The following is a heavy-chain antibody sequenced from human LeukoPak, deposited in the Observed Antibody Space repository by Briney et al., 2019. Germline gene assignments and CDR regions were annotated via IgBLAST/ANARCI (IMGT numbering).Heavy chain of an antibody. V-gene: IGHV4-30-2*01. J-gene: IGHJ4*02. Sequence: SETLSVTCAVSGGSISRGGSSWSWIRQPPGKGLEWIGYIDHSGSTYYNPSLMSRVTISVDRSKNQFSLKLSSVNAADTAVYYCARVDLEWLSLDYWGQGTLVTVSS. CDR2: IDHSGST. CDR1: GGSISRGGSS. CDR3: ARVDLEWLSLDY. D-gene: IGHD3-3*01.